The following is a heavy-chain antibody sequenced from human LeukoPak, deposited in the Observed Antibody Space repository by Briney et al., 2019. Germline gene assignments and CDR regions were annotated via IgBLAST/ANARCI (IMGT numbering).Heavy chain of an antibody. CDR1: GFTFSSYW. CDR2: INAGGSST. D-gene: IGHD5-18*01. J-gene: IGHJ4*02. V-gene: IGHV3-74*01. CDR3: ARDKGYSLDY. Sequence: PGGSLRLSCAASGFTFSSYWMHWVRQAPGKGLVWVSHINAGGSSTNYADSVKGRFTISRDNAKNTLYLQMNSLSAEDTAVYYCARDKGYSLDYWGQGTLVTVSS.